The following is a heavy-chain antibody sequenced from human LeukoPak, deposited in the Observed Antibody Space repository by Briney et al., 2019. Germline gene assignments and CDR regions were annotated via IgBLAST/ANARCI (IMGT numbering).Heavy chain of an antibody. V-gene: IGHV3-30*02. Sequence: GGSLRLSCAASGFTFSSYGMHWVRQAPGMGLEWVAFIWYDGSKKYYPESVKGRFTISRDNSKNTLYLQMNSLRAEDTAVYYCAKDWHSSGGDFDYWGQGTLVTVSS. CDR1: GFTFSSYG. J-gene: IGHJ4*02. CDR3: AKDWHSSGGDFDY. D-gene: IGHD6-19*01. CDR2: IWYDGSKK.